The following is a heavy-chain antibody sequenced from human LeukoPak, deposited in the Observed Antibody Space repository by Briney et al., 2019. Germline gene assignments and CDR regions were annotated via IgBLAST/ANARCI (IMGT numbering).Heavy chain of an antibody. CDR1: GFTFTNYA. J-gene: IGHJ4*02. Sequence: GGSLRLSCAASGFTFTNYAMHWVRETPGKGLEWVALISSDGSKNIYADPVKGRFTVSRDNSKDTLYLQMNSLRAEDTAVYYCVKGLVQTTMSYSVDYWGQGALVTVSS. CDR3: VKGLVQTTMSYSVDY. D-gene: IGHD1-1*01. V-gene: IGHV3-30*18. CDR2: ISSDGSKN.